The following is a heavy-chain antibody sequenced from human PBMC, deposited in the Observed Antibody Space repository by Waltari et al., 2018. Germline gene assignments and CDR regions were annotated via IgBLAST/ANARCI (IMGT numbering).Heavy chain of an antibody. CDR3: VKYSGFDYFFDY. CDR2: ISNDGNNK. V-gene: IGHV3-30*18. CDR1: GFFFSNCN. Sequence: QMQLVESGGGVVQPGRSLRRCGAASGFFFSNCNMHWVRQATGQGLEWVAGISNDGNNKDYADSVKTRFTVSRENSKNTLYLQINSLRDDDTAVYYCVKYSGFDYFFDYWGQGTLVTVSS. J-gene: IGHJ4*02. D-gene: IGHD5-12*01.